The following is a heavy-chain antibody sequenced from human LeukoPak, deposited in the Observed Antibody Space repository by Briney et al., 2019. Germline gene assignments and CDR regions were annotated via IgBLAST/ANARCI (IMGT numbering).Heavy chain of an antibody. CDR3: SRGLDSRKLGY. J-gene: IGHJ4*02. CDR2: IHPSGTL. Sequence: SETLSLTCTVSGASFSSGDQYWNWIRQSPGKGLEWIGSIHPSGTLYYNPSLECRVTISIDTSENQFSLNLNSVTAADTAVYFCSRGLDSRKLGYWGQGTLVTVSS. V-gene: IGHV4-31*03. D-gene: IGHD3-22*01. CDR1: GASFSSGDQY.